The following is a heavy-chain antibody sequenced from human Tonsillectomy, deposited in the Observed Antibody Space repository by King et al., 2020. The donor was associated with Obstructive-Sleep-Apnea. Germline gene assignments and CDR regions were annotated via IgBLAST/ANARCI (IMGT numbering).Heavy chain of an antibody. Sequence: QLVQSGGGLVQPGGSLRLSCAASGFTFSNYAMSWVRQAPGKGLEWVSVISGSGGSTYYADSVKGRFTISRDNSKNTLYLLMNSLRAEATAVYYCAKDPAYSSNNWFDPWGQGTLVTVSS. CDR2: ISGSGGST. V-gene: IGHV3-23*04. D-gene: IGHD6-13*01. CDR1: GFTFSNYA. CDR3: AKDPAYSSNNWFDP. J-gene: IGHJ5*02.